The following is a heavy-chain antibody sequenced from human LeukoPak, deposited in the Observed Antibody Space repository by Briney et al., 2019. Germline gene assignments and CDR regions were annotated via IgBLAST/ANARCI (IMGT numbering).Heavy chain of an antibody. Sequence: GGSLRLSCAPSGCTVSSNYMSWVRQAPGKGLEWVSLITGGADSTYYADSVKGRFTISRDNSKNSLYLQMNSLRTEDTALYYCAKAHGSGNYYFYYMDIWGKGTTVTVSS. V-gene: IGHV3-43*02. CDR3: AKAHGSGNYYFYYMDI. D-gene: IGHD3-10*01. J-gene: IGHJ6*03. CDR1: GCTVSSNY. CDR2: ITGGADST.